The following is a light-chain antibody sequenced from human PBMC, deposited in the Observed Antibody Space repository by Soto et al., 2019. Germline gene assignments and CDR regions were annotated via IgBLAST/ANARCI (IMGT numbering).Light chain of an antibody. CDR2: GAS. Sequence: EIVLTQSPGTLSLSPGERATLSCRASQSVSNNYLAWYQQKLGQAPRVLIFGASTRATGIPARFSGSGSGTEFSLTINSLQSEDFAVYYCQEYNTWPWTFGQGTKVDIK. CDR3: QEYNTWPWT. CDR1: QSVSNN. V-gene: IGKV3-15*01. J-gene: IGKJ1*01.